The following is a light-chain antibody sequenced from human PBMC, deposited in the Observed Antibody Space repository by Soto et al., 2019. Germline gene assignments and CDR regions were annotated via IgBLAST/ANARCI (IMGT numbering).Light chain of an antibody. Sequence: QSALTQPASVSGSPGQSITISCTGTSSDVGGYNYVSWYQQHPGKAPKLMIYDVSNRPSGVSNRFSGSKSGNTASLTISGLPAEDEADYYCSSYRSSSTPVVFGGGTKLTVL. CDR2: DVS. CDR1: SSDVGGYNY. CDR3: SSYRSSSTPVV. J-gene: IGLJ2*01. V-gene: IGLV2-14*01.